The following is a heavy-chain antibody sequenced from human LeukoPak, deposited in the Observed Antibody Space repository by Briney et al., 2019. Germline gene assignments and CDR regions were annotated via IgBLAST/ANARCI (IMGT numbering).Heavy chain of an antibody. CDR2: ITGGSGAK. CDR3: AKDTPLTTYTSGWSSNSFDY. V-gene: IGHV3-23*01. Sequence: GGSLRLSCAASGFTFSSFAMSWVRQAPGKGLEWVSTITGGSGAKYYADSVKGRFTISRDNSKDTLYLQMHSLRAEDTAVYFCAKDTPLTTYTSGWSSNSFDYWGQGTLVAVSS. J-gene: IGHJ4*02. D-gene: IGHD6-19*01. CDR1: GFTFSSFA.